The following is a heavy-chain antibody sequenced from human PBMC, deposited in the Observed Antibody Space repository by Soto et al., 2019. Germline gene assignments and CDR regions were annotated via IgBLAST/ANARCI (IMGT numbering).Heavy chain of an antibody. V-gene: IGHV3-21*06. J-gene: IGHJ4*02. CDR3: ARESGDLTSNFDY. Sequence: GILWFSCAPAGCSWTRYSIDRVRQAPGKGLEWVSSISSTTNYIYYGDSMKGRFTISRDNAKNSLYLEMNSLRAEDTAVYYCARESGDLTSNFDYWGQGTLFTVSS. D-gene: IGHD3-10*01. CDR1: GCSWTRYS. CDR2: ISSTTNYI.